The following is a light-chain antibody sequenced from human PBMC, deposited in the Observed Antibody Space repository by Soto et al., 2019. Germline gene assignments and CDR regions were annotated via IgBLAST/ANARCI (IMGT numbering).Light chain of an antibody. J-gene: IGKJ1*01. CDR3: QQYGSSQS. Sequence: EIVLTQSPGTLSLSPGERATLSCRASQSVSSSYLAWYQQKPGQAHSLLIYGASSRATGIPDRFSGSGSGTDFTLTISRLEPEDFAVYYCQQYGSSQSFGQGTKVEIK. CDR1: QSVSSSY. CDR2: GAS. V-gene: IGKV3-20*01.